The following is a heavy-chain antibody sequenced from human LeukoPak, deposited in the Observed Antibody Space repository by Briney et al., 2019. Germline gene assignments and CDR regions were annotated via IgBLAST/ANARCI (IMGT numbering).Heavy chain of an antibody. V-gene: IGHV3-23*01. Sequence: PGGSLRLSCAASGFTFSSYAMSWVRQAPGKGLEGVSGISGSGGITNYADSVRGRFTISRDNSKNTLYLQMNSLRAEDTAVYYCAPDRSSGWYGYWGQGTLVTVSS. J-gene: IGHJ4*02. CDR1: GFTFSSYA. D-gene: IGHD6-19*01. CDR3: APDRSSGWYGY. CDR2: ISGSGGIT.